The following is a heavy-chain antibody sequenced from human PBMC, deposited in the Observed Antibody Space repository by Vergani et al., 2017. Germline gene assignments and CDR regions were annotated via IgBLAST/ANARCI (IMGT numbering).Heavy chain of an antibody. Sequence: QVQLVQSGAEVKKPGSSVKVSCKASGGTFSSYAISWVRQAPGQGLEWMGGIIPIFGTANYAQKFQGRVTITADESTSTAYMELSSLRSEDTAVDYCARAEIVVVPAAMGDYYYYYMDVWGKGTTVTVSS. V-gene: IGHV1-69*12. CDR2: IIPIFGTA. D-gene: IGHD2-2*01. CDR1: GGTFSSYA. CDR3: ARAEIVVVPAAMGDYYYYYMDV. J-gene: IGHJ6*03.